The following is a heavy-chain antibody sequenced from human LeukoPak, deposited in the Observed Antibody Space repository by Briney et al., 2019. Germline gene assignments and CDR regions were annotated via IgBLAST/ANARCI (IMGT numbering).Heavy chain of an antibody. CDR1: GYSISSGYY. CDR2: IYHSGST. D-gene: IGHD5-18*01. J-gene: IGHJ6*03. Sequence: PSETLSLTSTVSGYSISSGYYWGWIRQPTGKGLEWIGSIYHSGSTYYNPSLKSRVTISVDTSKNQFSLKLSSVTAADTAVYYCARVERGYSYGPTYYYYYMDVWGKGTTVTVSS. CDR3: ARVERGYSYGPTYYYYYMDV. V-gene: IGHV4-38-2*02.